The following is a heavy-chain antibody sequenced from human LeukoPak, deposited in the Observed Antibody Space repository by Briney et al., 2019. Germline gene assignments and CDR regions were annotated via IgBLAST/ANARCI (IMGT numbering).Heavy chain of an antibody. CDR2: IIPIFGTA. J-gene: IGHJ4*02. CDR3: ARVSLDEMASFDY. V-gene: IGHV1-69*05. D-gene: IGHD5-24*01. CDR1: GYTFTNYG. Sequence: GASVKVSCKASGYTFTNYGISWVRQAPGQGLEWMGGIIPIFGTANYAQKFQGRVTITTDESTSTAYMELSSLRSEDTAVYYCARVSLDEMASFDYWGQGTLVTVSS.